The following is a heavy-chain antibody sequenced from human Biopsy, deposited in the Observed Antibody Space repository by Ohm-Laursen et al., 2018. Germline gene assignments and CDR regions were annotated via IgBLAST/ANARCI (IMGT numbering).Heavy chain of an antibody. Sequence: SDTLSLTCGISGGSISGYYWNWIRQSPGKGLEWIGYIWSSGTTDYNPSLQSRVTISVDTSKNQFSLRLNSVTAADTAVYYCARATNSTGWPYYYFYGMDVWGQGTTVTVSS. CDR2: IWSSGTT. CDR1: GGSISGYY. D-gene: IGHD2/OR15-2a*01. V-gene: IGHV4-59*07. CDR3: ARATNSTGWPYYYFYGMDV. J-gene: IGHJ6*02.